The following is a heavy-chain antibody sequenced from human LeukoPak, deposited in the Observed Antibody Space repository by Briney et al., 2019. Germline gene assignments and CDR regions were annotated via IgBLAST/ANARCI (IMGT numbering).Heavy chain of an antibody. J-gene: IGHJ4*02. CDR2: IYYSGST. CDR3: ARHPLHGSYYSGSYDY. V-gene: IGHV4-39*01. D-gene: IGHD1-26*01. CDR1: GGSISSSTYY. Sequence: SETLSLTCNVSGGSISSSTYYWGWIRQPPGKGLEWIGSIYYSGSTYYNPSLKSRVTISVDTSKNQFSLKLSSVTAADTAVYYCARHPLHGSYYSGSYDYWGQGTLVTVSS.